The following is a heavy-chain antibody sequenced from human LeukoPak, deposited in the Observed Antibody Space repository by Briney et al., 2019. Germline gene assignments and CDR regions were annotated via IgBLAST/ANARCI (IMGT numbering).Heavy chain of an antibody. Sequence: KPSETLSLTCSVSGGSIGSSSYYWGWIRQPPGKGLEWIGSIYYSGSTYYNPSLKSRLTIAADTSKNQFSLRLSSVTAADTAVYYCARTAGYCGGGTCVDSWGQGTLITVSS. D-gene: IGHD2-15*01. J-gene: IGHJ4*02. CDR3: ARTAGYCGGGTCVDS. CDR2: IYYSGST. CDR1: GGSIGSSSYY. V-gene: IGHV4-39*01.